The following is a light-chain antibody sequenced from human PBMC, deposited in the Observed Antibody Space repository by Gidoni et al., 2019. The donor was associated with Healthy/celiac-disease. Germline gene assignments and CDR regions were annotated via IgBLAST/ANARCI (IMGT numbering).Light chain of an antibody. J-gene: IGKJ1*01. CDR2: AAS. CDR3: QQSYSTRWT. CDR1: QSLSSY. V-gene: IGKV1-39*01. Sequence: DIPMTQSPSSLSASVGDRVTITCRASQSLSSYLNWYQQKPGKAPRLLIYAASSLQSGVPSRFSGSGSGTDFTLTISSLQPEDFATYYCQQSYSTRWTFGQGTKVEIK.